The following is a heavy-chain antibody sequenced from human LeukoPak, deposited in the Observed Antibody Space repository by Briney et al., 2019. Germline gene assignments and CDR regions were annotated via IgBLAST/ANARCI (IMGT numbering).Heavy chain of an antibody. Sequence: ASVKVSCKTSGYTFSSYGITWVRQAPGQGLEWMGWISTYNGSTNYAQRLQGRVTMTTDTSTSTAYMELRSLRSDDTAVYYCARGRPHSTMDVWGQGPTVTVSS. CDR2: ISTYNGST. CDR3: ARGRPHSTMDV. V-gene: IGHV1-18*01. J-gene: IGHJ6*02. CDR1: GYTFSSYG. D-gene: IGHD2-21*01.